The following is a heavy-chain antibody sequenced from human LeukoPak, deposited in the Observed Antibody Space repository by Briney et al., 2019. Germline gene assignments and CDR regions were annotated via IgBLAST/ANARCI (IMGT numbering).Heavy chain of an antibody. J-gene: IGHJ5*02. CDR1: GFTFSSDW. V-gene: IGHV3-7*04. CDR2: IKQDGSEK. CDR3: AGLNYYGSGSFGSSPAP. D-gene: IGHD3-10*01. Sequence: GGSLRLSCAASGFTFSSDWMSWVRQAPGKGLEWVANIKQDGSEKYYVDSVKGRFTISRDNAKNSLYPQMNSLRAEDTAVYYCAGLNYYGSGSFGSSPAPWGQGTLVTVSS.